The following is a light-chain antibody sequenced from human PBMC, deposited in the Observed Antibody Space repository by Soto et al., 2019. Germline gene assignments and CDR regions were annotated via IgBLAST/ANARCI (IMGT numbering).Light chain of an antibody. CDR2: TTS. J-gene: IGKJ1*01. CDR3: QQSYSRPRT. V-gene: IGKV1-39*01. Sequence: DIQMTQSPSSLSASVGDRVTITCRASEGISTYLNWYQQKPGKAPNLLIYTTSNLESGVPSRFSGSGSGTDFTLTINSLQPEDFATYFCQQSYSRPRTFGQGTKVDIK. CDR1: EGISTY.